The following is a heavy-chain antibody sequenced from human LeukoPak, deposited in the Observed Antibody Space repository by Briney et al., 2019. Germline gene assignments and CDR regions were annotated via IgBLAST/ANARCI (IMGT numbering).Heavy chain of an antibody. CDR3: ARRITMVRGVIRAGYFDY. Sequence: SETLSLTCTVSGGSISSYYWSWVRQPPAKGLEWIGYIYYSGSTNYNPSLKSRVTISVDTSKNQFSLRLSSVTAADTAVYYCARRITMVRGVIRAGYFDYWGQGTLVTVSS. V-gene: IGHV4-59*08. CDR1: GGSISSYY. J-gene: IGHJ4*02. CDR2: IYYSGST. D-gene: IGHD3-10*01.